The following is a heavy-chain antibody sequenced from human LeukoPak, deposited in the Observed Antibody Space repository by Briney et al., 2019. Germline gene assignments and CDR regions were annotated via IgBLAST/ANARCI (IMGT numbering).Heavy chain of an antibody. J-gene: IGHJ6*02. CDR2: ISGRGGST. CDR1: GFTFSSYA. V-gene: IGHV3-23*01. D-gene: IGHD4-17*01. Sequence: AGGSLRLSCAASGFTFSSYAMSWVRQAPGKGLEWVSAISGRGGSTYHADTVKGRFTISRDNSKNTLYLQMNSLRAEDTAVYYCAKSHGDYYYYYGMDVWGQGTTVTVSS. CDR3: AKSHGDYYYYYGMDV.